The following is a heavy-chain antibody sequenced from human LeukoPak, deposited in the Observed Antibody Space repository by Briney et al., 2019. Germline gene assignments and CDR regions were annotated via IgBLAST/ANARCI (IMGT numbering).Heavy chain of an antibody. V-gene: IGHV3-21*01. J-gene: IGHJ4*02. CDR3: AKGNTAMADFDY. CDR2: ISSSSSYI. D-gene: IGHD5-18*01. CDR1: GFTFSSYS. Sequence: GGSLRLSRAASGFTFSSYSMNWVRQAPGKGLEWVSSISSSSSYIYYADSVKGRFTISRDNAKNSLYLQMNSRRAEDTAVYYCAKGNTAMADFDYWGQGTLVTVSS.